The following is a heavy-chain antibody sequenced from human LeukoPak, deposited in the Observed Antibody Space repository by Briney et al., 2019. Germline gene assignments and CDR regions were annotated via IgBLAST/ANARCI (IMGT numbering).Heavy chain of an antibody. V-gene: IGHV1-24*01. J-gene: IGHJ4*02. Sequence: RASVKVSCKVSGKTLSDLSIHWLRQPPGKGLEWLGGSDPEDGERIYAQMFQGRVTMTEDTSIDTAYMELSSLRSEDTAVYYCVTGFTTMAVDYFDYWGQGTLVTVSP. CDR1: GKTLSDLS. D-gene: IGHD5-18*01. CDR2: SDPEDGER. CDR3: VTGFTTMAVDYFDY.